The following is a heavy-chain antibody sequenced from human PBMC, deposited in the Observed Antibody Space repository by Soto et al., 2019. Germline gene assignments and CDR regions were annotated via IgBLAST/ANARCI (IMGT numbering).Heavy chain of an antibody. J-gene: IGHJ4*02. D-gene: IGHD5-12*01. CDR1: GGSISSGGYY. Sequence: SETLSLTCTVSGGSISSGGYYWSWIRQHPGKGLEWIGYIYYSGSTYYNPSLKSRVTISVDTSKNQFSLKLSSVTAADTAVYYGAREVATSNYFDYWGQGTLVTVSS. V-gene: IGHV4-31*03. CDR2: IYYSGST. CDR3: AREVATSNYFDY.